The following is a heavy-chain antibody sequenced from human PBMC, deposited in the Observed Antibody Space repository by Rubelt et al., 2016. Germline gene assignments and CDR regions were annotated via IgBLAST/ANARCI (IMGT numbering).Heavy chain of an antibody. V-gene: IGHV3-30*04. CDR1: SSYV. CDR3: ASKGQYTSGWYY. D-gene: IGHD6-19*01. Sequence: SSYVLHWVRQAPGKGLEWVAVISSNGNIKYYADSVNGRFTISRDNSKNTLFLHMNSLRAEDTAVYYCASKGQYTSGWYYWGQGTLVTVSS. J-gene: IGHJ4*02. CDR2: ISSNGNIK.